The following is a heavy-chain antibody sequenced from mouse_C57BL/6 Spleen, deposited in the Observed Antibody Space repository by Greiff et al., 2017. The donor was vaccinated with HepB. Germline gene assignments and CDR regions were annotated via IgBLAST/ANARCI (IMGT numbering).Heavy chain of an antibody. J-gene: IGHJ1*03. CDR1: GYAFSSSW. D-gene: IGHD1-1*01. Sequence: VQLQQSGPELVKPGASVKISCKASGYAFSSSWMNWVKQRPGKGLEWIGRIYPGDGDTNYNGKFKGKATLTADKSYSTAYRQLSSLTSEDSAVYFCAREGIYYLFDVWGTGNTVTVSS. CDR2: IYPGDGDT. V-gene: IGHV1-82*01. CDR3: AREGIYYLFDV.